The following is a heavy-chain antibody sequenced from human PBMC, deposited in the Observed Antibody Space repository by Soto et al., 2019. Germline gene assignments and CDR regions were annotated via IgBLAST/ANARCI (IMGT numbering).Heavy chain of an antibody. V-gene: IGHV3-53*01. J-gene: IGHJ4*02. D-gene: IGHD4-17*01. Sequence: EVQLVESGGGLIQPGGSLRLSCAASGFTVSSNYMTWVRKAPGKGLEWVSLLYSGGATYYADSVKGRFTISRDNSKNVVYLQMNSLRVEDTAVYYCERGLGNGDYGDPGDYWGQGTLVTVSS. CDR1: GFTVSSNY. CDR2: LYSGGAT. CDR3: ERGLGNGDYGDPGDY.